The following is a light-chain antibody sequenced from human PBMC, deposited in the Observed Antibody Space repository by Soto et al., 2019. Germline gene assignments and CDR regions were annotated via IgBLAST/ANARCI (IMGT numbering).Light chain of an antibody. J-gene: IGKJ5*01. V-gene: IGKV1-39*01. Sequence: DIQLTQSPSPLSASVGDRVAITCLASQSISTYLNWYQQKPGKAPKVLIYGASNLQSGVPPRFSGSGSGTDFTLTISSLQPEDVATYFCQQSYRTPITFGQGTRLDIK. CDR3: QQSYRTPIT. CDR2: GAS. CDR1: QSISTY.